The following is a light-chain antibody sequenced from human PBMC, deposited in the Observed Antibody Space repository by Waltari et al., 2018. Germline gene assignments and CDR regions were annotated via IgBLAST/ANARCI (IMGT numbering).Light chain of an antibody. CDR3: EQYYSTPPWT. Sequence: DIQMTQSPSSLSASVGDRVTITCRASQGISNSLAWYQQKSGLAPKLLLYATSRLESGVPSRFIGSGSGTDYTLAISRLQPEDLATYFCEQYYSTPPWTLCQGTKVEIK. CDR1: QGISNS. CDR2: ATS. V-gene: IGKV1-NL1*01. J-gene: IGKJ1*01.